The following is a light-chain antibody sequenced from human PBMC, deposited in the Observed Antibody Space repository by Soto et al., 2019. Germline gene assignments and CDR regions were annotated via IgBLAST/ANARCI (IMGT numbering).Light chain of an antibody. V-gene: IGKV1-39*01. CDR1: QSINSK. CDR2: AAT. J-gene: IGKJ4*01. CDR3: QQSYKSPPT. Sequence: GGRVTISCRASQSINSKLNGYQQNPGEVPKLLIYAATSLQSGVPSRFCGSGAGTDCTLTISSLQPEDFATYYCQQSYKSPPTFGRGTKVEI.